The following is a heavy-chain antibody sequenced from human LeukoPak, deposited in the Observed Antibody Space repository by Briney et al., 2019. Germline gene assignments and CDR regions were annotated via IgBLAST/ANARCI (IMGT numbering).Heavy chain of an antibody. CDR2: IRAYNGDT. CDR3: ARATLPAGYSSSWSTIAVTPKKGFDY. V-gene: IGHV1-18*01. D-gene: IGHD6-13*01. CDR1: GYTFTSYG. Sequence: GASVKVSCKTSGYTFTSYGVTWVRQAPGQGLEWMGWIRAYNGDTNYPQKVQGRVTMTTDTSTSTAYMELRSLRSDDTAVYYCARATLPAGYSSSWSTIAVTPKKGFDYWGQGTLVTVSS. J-gene: IGHJ4*02.